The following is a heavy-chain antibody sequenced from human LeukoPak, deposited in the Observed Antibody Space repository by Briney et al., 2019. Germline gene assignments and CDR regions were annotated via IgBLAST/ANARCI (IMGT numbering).Heavy chain of an antibody. J-gene: IGHJ4*02. CDR3: ARGLDGYNYDY. V-gene: IGHV4-30-4*01. Sequence: SETLSLTCTVSGGSISSGDYYWSWIRQPPGKGLEWIGYIYYSGSTYYSPSLKSRLTLSVDTSKNQFSLKLSSVTAADTAVYYCARGLDGYNYDYWGQGTLVTVSS. CDR1: GGSISSGDYY. CDR2: IYYSGST. D-gene: IGHD5-24*01.